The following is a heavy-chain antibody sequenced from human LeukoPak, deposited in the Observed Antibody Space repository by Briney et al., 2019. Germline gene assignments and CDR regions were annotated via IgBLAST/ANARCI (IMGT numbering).Heavy chain of an antibody. V-gene: IGHV3-53*01. Sequence: PGGSLRLSCAASGFTFDDYGMNWVRQAPGKGLEWVSVIYNSGRTYYADSVKGRFTISRDNSKNTLYLQMNSLRAEDTAVYYCATLDYGDYGGRDYYYYMDVWGKGTTVTISS. CDR2: IYNSGRT. CDR3: ATLDYGDYGGRDYYYYMDV. D-gene: IGHD4-17*01. J-gene: IGHJ6*03. CDR1: GFTFDDYG.